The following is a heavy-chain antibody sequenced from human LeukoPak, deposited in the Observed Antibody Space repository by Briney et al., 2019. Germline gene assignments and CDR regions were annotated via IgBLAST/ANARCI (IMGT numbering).Heavy chain of an antibody. Sequence: PGGSLRLSCAASGFTFDDYGMSWVRQAPGKGLEWVAFIRYDGSNKYYVDSVKGRFTISRDNSKSTLYLQMNSLRAEDTAVYYCAKDRGDGGYCSTTSCFDAFDIWGQGTMVTVSS. J-gene: IGHJ3*02. D-gene: IGHD2-2*01. CDR2: IRYDGSNK. CDR1: GFTFDDYG. V-gene: IGHV3-30*02. CDR3: AKDRGDGGYCSTTSCFDAFDI.